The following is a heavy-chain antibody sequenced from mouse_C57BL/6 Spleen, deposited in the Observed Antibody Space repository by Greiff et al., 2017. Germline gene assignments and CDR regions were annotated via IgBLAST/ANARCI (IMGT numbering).Heavy chain of an antibody. CDR3: AREEITAGFAY. Sequence: VQLQQSGPELVKPGASVTLSCKASGYTFTSYDINWVKQRPGQGLEWIGWIYPRDGSTKYNEKFKGKATLTVDTSSSTAYMELHSLTSEDSAVYFCAREEITAGFAYWGQGTLVTVSA. J-gene: IGHJ3*01. CDR1: GYTFTSYD. V-gene: IGHV1-85*01. D-gene: IGHD1-1*01. CDR2: IYPRDGST.